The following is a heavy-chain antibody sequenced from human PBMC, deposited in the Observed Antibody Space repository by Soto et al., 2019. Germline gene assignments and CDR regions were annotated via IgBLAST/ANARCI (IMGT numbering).Heavy chain of an antibody. CDR3: ARSKGDYWVVYYFDY. J-gene: IGHJ4*02. CDR2: ISAYNGNT. CDR1: GYTSTSYG. Sequence: ASVKVSCKASGYTSTSYGISWVRQAPGQGLEWMGWISAYNGNTNYAQKLQGRVTMTTDTSTSTAYMELRSLRSDDTAVYYCARSKGDYWVVYYFDYWGQGTLVTVSS. V-gene: IGHV1-18*01. D-gene: IGHD4-17*01.